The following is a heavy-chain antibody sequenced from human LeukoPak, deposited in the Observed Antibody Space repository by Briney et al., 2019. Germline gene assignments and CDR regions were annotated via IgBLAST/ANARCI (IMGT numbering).Heavy chain of an antibody. V-gene: IGHV7-4-1*02. CDR2: INTNTGNP. CDR1: GYTFTSYA. D-gene: IGHD2-15*01. CDR3: AIWYCSGGRCYSNARTFDY. J-gene: IGHJ4*02. Sequence: ASVKVSCKASGYTFTSYAMNWVREAPGQGLEWMGWINTNTGNPTYAQGLTGRFVFSLDTSVSTAYLQISSLKAGDTAVYYCAIWYCSGGRCYSNARTFDYWGQGTRVSVSS.